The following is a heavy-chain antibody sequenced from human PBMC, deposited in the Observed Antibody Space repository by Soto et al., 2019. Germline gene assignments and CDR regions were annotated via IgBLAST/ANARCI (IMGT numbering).Heavy chain of an antibody. CDR3: ARDRTVTTRSYYYGMDV. Sequence: PGGSLRLSCAASGFTFSSYSMNWVRQAPGKGLEWVSSISSSSSYIYYADSVKGRFTISRDNAKNSLYLQMNSLRAEDTAVYYCARDRTVTTRSYYYGMDVWGQGTTVTVSS. V-gene: IGHV3-21*01. CDR1: GFTFSSYS. J-gene: IGHJ6*02. CDR2: ISSSSSYI. D-gene: IGHD4-17*01.